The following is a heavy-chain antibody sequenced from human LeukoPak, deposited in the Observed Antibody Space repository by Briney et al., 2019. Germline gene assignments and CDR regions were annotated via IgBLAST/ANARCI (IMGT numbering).Heavy chain of an antibody. Sequence: GGSLRLSCAASGFTFSSYAMSWVRQAPGKGLEWVSAISGSGGSTYYADSVKGRFTISRDNSKNTLYLQMNSLRAEDTAVYYCARGSYDSSGLLGGWGQGTLVTVSS. CDR2: ISGSGGST. CDR3: ARGSYDSSGLLGG. D-gene: IGHD3-22*01. V-gene: IGHV3-23*01. J-gene: IGHJ4*02. CDR1: GFTFSSYA.